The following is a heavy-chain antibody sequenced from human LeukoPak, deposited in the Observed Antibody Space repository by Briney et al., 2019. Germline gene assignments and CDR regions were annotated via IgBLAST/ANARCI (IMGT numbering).Heavy chain of an antibody. CDR1: GFTFSSYA. V-gene: IGHV3-23*01. CDR2: ISGSGDNT. CDR3: ARDPGDSTLDY. J-gene: IGHJ4*02. Sequence: GGSLRLSCAASGFTFSSYAMSWVRQAPGKGLEWVSAISGSGDNTYYADSVKGRFTISRDNSKNTLHLQMNSLRAEDTAVYYCARDPGDSTLDYWGQGTLVTVSS. D-gene: IGHD3-22*01.